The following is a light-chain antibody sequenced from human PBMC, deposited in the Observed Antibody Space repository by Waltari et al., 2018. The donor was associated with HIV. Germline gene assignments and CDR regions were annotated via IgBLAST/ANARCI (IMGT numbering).Light chain of an antibody. V-gene: IGLV3-21*02. Sequence: SYVLTQAPSVSVAPGQAASITCGGNNIGIKPLPWYQQNPGQAPLLVAYHVTDRPSGIPEGFSGSNSGNTATLTISRVEAGDEADYYCQVWDESSEHVVFGGGTKVTVL. CDR2: HVT. CDR3: QVWDESSEHVV. CDR1: NIGIKP. J-gene: IGLJ2*01.